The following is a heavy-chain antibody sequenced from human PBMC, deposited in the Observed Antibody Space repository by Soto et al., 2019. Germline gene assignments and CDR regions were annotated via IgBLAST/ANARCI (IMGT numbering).Heavy chain of an antibody. J-gene: IGHJ2*01. CDR1: GFTFSSYD. CDR2: IGTAGDT. Sequence: EVQLVASGGGLVQPGGSLRLSCAASGFTFSSYDMHWVRQATGKGLEWVSAIGTAGDTYYPGSVKGRFSISRENAKNSLYLHMNSLRAGDTAVYYCARAKYGGNSRTTNWYFDLWGRGTLVTVSS. D-gene: IGHD2-21*02. V-gene: IGHV3-13*01. CDR3: ARAKYGGNSRTTNWYFDL.